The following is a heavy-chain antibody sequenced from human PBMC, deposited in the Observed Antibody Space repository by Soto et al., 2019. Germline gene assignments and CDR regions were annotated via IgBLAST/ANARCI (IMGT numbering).Heavy chain of an antibody. CDR3: AKALPMYYYDSSGYSDYYYDMDV. D-gene: IGHD3-22*01. V-gene: IGHV3-23*01. CDR1: GFTLNIYA. Sequence: GGSLRLSCAASGFTLNIYAMNWVRHAPGKGLEWVSGISARGEKTYYADSVKGRFTISRDNSKNTVYLQMNSLRAKDTAVFYCAKALPMYYYDSSGYSDYYYDMDVWGQGTTVTVSS. J-gene: IGHJ6*02. CDR2: ISARGEKT.